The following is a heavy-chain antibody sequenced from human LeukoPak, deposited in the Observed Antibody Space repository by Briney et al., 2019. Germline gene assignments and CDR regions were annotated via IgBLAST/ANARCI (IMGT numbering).Heavy chain of an antibody. CDR2: IYSGGST. J-gene: IGHJ4*02. D-gene: IGHD5-18*01. Sequence: GGSLRLSCAASGFTFSSNYMSWVRQAPGKGLEWVSLIYSGGSTYYADSVKGRFTISRDNSKNTLFLQMNSLRAEDTAVYYCARGGYSYGLDYWGQGTLVTVSS. CDR3: ARGGYSYGLDY. V-gene: IGHV3-53*01. CDR1: GFTFSSNY.